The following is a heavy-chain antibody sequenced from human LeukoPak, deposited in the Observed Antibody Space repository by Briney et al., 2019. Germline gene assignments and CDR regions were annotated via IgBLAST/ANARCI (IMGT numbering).Heavy chain of an antibody. D-gene: IGHD1-26*01. V-gene: IGHV4-30-4*02. CDR3: ARAPISGSYLVDY. Sequence: PSETLSLTCTVSGGSISSGDYYWSWIRQPPGKGLEWIGYIYYSGSTYYNPSLKSRVTISVDTSKNQFSLKLSSVTAADTAVYYCARAPISGSYLVDYWGQGTLVTVSS. J-gene: IGHJ4*02. CDR1: GGSISSGDYY. CDR2: IYYSGST.